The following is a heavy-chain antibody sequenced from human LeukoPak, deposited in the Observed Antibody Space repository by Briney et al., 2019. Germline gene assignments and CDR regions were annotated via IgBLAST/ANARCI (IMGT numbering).Heavy chain of an antibody. CDR1: GFTFSDYY. J-gene: IGHJ3*02. CDR2: ISSSGSTI. Sequence: GGSLRLSCAASGFTFSDYYMSWIRQAPGKGLEWVSYISSSGSTIYYADSVKGRFTISRDNAKNSLYLQMNSLRAEDTAVYYCARVILFWSGYYLDAFDIWGQGTMVTVSS. V-gene: IGHV3-11*04. D-gene: IGHD3-3*01. CDR3: ARVILFWSGYYLDAFDI.